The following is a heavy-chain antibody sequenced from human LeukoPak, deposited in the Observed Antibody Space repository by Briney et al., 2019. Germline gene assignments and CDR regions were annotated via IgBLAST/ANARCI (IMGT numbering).Heavy chain of an antibody. CDR3: ARLAYRGPAVADFDY. CDR2: IYYTGDT. V-gene: IGHV4-59*08. Sequence: PSETLPLTCTVSGDSISSHYWNWIRQPPGKGLEWIGYIYYTGDTNYNPSLASRVTMSVDTSKTQFSLKLRSVTAADTAVYYCARLAYRGPAVADFDYWGQGILVTVSS. D-gene: IGHD6-19*01. CDR1: GDSISSHY. J-gene: IGHJ4*02.